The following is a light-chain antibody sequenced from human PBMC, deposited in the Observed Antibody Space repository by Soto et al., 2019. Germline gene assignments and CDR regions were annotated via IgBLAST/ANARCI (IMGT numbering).Light chain of an antibody. CDR2: GAS. V-gene: IGKV3-15*01. J-gene: IGKJ1*01. Sequence: EIVMTQSPATLSVSPGERATLSCRASQSVSSNLAWYQQKPGQAPRLLIYGASTRATGIPARFSGSGSGTECTKTISRLQSEDFAVYYCQQYNNWPRGTFGQGTKVEIK. CDR3: QQYNNWPRGT. CDR1: QSVSSN.